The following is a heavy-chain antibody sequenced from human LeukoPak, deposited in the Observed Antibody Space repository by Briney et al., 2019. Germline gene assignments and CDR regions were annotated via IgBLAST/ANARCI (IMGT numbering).Heavy chain of an antibody. V-gene: IGHV3-23*01. CDR2: ISGSGGST. CDR1: GFTFSSYA. Sequence: GGSLRLSCAASGFTFSSYAMSWVRQAPGKGLEWVSAISGSGGSTYYADSVKGRFTISRDNSKNTLYLQMNSLRAENTAVYYCAYGSWYYFDYWGQGTLVTVSS. CDR3: AYGSWYYFDY. D-gene: IGHD6-13*01. J-gene: IGHJ4*02.